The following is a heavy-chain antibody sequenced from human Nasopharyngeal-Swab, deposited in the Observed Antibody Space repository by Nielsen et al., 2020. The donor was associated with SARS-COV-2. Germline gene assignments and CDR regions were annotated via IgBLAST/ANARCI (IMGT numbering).Heavy chain of an antibody. Sequence: GGSLRLSCAPSGFTVSSNYMSWVRQAPGKGLEWVSGITASGANTYHADSVKGRFTISRDNSKNMLYLQMISLRADDTAVYYCAKAYSYGSGSSYATFDSWGQGTLVTVSS. V-gene: IGHV3-23*01. CDR3: AKAYSYGSGSSYATFDS. J-gene: IGHJ4*02. D-gene: IGHD3-10*01. CDR1: GFTVSSNY. CDR2: ITASGANT.